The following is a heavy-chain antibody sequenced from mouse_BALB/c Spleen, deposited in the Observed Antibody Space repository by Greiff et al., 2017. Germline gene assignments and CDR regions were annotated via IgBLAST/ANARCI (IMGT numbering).Heavy chain of an antibody. CDR1: GYSITSDYA. V-gene: IGHV3-2*02. Sequence: EVKLQESGPGLVKPSQSLSLTCTVTGYSITSDYAWNWIRQFPGNKLEWMGYISYSGSTSYNPSLKSRISITRDTSKNQFFLQLNSVTTEDTATYYCAREGDNGAMDYWGQGTSVTVSS. J-gene: IGHJ4*01. CDR3: AREGDNGAMDY. CDR2: ISYSGST.